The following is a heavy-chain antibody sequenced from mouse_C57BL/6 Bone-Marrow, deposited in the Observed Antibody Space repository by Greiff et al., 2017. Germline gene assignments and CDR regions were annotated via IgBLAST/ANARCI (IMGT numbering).Heavy chain of an antibody. CDR2: ISSGGSYT. J-gene: IGHJ2*01. Sequence: EVKVVESGGDLVKPGGSLKLSCAASGFTFSSYGMSWVRQTPDKRLEWVATISSGGSYTYYPDSVKGRFTISRDNAKNTLYLQMSSLKSEDTAMYDCASVFITTVVATDYWGQGTTLTVSS. CDR3: ASVFITTVVATDY. CDR1: GFTFSSYG. V-gene: IGHV5-6*01. D-gene: IGHD1-1*01.